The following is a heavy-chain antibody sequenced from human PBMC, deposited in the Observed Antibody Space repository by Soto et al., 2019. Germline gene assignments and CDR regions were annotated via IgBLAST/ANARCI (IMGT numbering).Heavy chain of an antibody. Sequence: PSETLSLTCTVSGGSISSYYWSWIRQPPGKGLEWIGYTYYSGSTYYNPSLKSRVTISVDTSKNQFSLKLSSVTAADTAVYYCARGSYYYDSSGYSHYWGQGTLVTVSS. CDR1: GGSISSYY. J-gene: IGHJ4*02. D-gene: IGHD3-22*01. CDR2: TYYSGST. V-gene: IGHV4-30-4*08. CDR3: ARGSYYYDSSGYSHY.